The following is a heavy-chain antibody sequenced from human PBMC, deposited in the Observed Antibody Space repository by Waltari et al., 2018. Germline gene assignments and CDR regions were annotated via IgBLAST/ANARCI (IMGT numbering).Heavy chain of an antibody. J-gene: IGHJ4*02. CDR3: ARDPEWSSSSGTFDY. V-gene: IGHV3-21*01. Sequence: EVQLVESGGGLVKPGGSLRLSCAASGFTFSSYSMNWVRQAPGKGLEWVSSISSSSSYIYYADSVKGRFTIPRDNAKNSLYLQMNSLRAEDTAVYYCARDPEWSSSSGTFDYWGQGTLVTVSS. CDR1: GFTFSSYS. D-gene: IGHD6-6*01. CDR2: ISSSSSYI.